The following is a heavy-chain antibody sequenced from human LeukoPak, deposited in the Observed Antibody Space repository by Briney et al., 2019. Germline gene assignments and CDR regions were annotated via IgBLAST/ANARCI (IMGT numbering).Heavy chain of an antibody. CDR2: ISQDGSNK. CDR1: GFTFRSYS. CDR3: AKEGNYYDSSGYSKRIDY. J-gene: IGHJ4*02. V-gene: IGHV3-30-3*01. D-gene: IGHD3-22*01. Sequence: GGSLRLSCAASGFTFRSYSMHWVRQAPGRGLESVAVISQDGSNKYYAGSVKGRFTISRDNSENTLYLQMNSLRAEDTAVYYCAKEGNYYDSSGYSKRIDYWGQGTLVTVSS.